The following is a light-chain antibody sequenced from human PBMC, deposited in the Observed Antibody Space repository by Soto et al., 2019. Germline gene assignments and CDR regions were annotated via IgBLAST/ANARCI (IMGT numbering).Light chain of an antibody. CDR3: SSYAGSNNSLV. CDR1: SSDVVNDLL. J-gene: IGLJ3*02. CDR2: EGT. Sequence: QSALTQPASVSGSPGQSITISCTGTSSDVVNDLLVSWYQQQPGKAPKLMIYEGTKRPAGVSDRFSGSKSGNTASLTISGLQAEDEADYYCSSYAGSNNSLVFGGGTKLTVL. V-gene: IGLV2-23*01.